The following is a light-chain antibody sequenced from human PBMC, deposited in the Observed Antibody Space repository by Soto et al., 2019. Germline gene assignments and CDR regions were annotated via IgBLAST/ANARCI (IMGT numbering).Light chain of an antibody. CDR1: QTVSSSY. CDR3: QQYGPSPKYT. Sequence: EIVLTQSPGTLSLSPGERATLSCRASQTVSSSYLAWYQQKPGQAPRLLIYGASARATGIPGRFSGSASGTDITLTISRLEPEDFAVDYCQQYGPSPKYTFGQGTNVEIK. V-gene: IGKV3-20*01. J-gene: IGKJ2*01. CDR2: GAS.